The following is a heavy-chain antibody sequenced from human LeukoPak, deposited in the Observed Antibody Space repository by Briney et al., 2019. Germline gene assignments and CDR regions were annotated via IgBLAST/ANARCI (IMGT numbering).Heavy chain of an antibody. D-gene: IGHD3-22*01. Sequence: SETLSLTCAVYGGSFSGYYWSWIRQPPGKGLEWIGEINHSGSTNYNPSLKSRVTISVDTSKNQFSLKLSSVTAADTAVYYCARVIPYYYDSSGYYRTYYFDYWGQGTLVTVSS. V-gene: IGHV4-34*01. CDR3: ARVIPYYYDSSGYYRTYYFDY. CDR2: INHSGST. J-gene: IGHJ4*02. CDR1: GGSFSGYY.